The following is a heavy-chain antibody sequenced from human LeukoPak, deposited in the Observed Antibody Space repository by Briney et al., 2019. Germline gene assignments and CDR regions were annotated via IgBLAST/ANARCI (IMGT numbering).Heavy chain of an antibody. CDR2: MNPNSGNT. J-gene: IGHJ4*02. CDR3: AATLVVPAAIAFDY. CDR1: GYTFTSYD. V-gene: IGHV1-8*01. D-gene: IGHD2-2*01. Sequence: ASVKVSCKASGYTFTSYDINWVRQATGQGLEWMGWMNPNSGNTGYAQKFQGRVTMTRSTSISTAYMVPSSLRSEDTAVYYCAATLVVPAAIAFDYWGQGTLVTVSS.